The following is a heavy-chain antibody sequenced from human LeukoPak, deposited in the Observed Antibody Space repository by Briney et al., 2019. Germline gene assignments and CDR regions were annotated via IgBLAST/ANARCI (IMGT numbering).Heavy chain of an antibody. D-gene: IGHD2-2*02. Sequence: GGSLRLSCAASGFSFSTYSMNWVRQAPGKGLEWVSYISRGSSAIYYADSVKGRFTISRDNAKNSLYLQMNSLRAEDTAVYYCARCRVPTAIPSCDAMDVWGQGTTVTVSS. CDR3: ARCRVPTAIPSCDAMDV. J-gene: IGHJ6*02. CDR2: ISRGSSAI. V-gene: IGHV3-48*01. CDR1: GFSFSTYS.